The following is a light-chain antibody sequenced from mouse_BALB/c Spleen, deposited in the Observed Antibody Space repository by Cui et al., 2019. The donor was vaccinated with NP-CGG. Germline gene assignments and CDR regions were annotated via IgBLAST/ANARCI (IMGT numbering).Light chain of an antibody. CDR3: ALWYSNHWV. V-gene: IGLV1*01. Sequence: DVVTQESALTTSPGETVTFTCRSSIGAVTTSNYANWVQEKPDHLFTGLIGGTNNRAPGVPARFSGSLIGDKAALTITGAQTEDEAMYFCALWYSNHWVFGGGTKLTVL. CDR1: IGAVTTSNY. CDR2: GTN. J-gene: IGLJ1*01.